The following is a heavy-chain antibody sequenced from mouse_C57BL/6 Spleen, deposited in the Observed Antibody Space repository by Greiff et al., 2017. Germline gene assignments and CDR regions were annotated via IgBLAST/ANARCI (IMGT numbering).Heavy chain of an antibody. J-gene: IGHJ2*01. V-gene: IGHV5-17*01. CDR1: GFTFSDYG. Sequence: EVKVEESGGGLVKPGGSLKLSCAASGFTFSDYGMHWVRQAPEKGLEWVAYISSGSSTIYYADTVKGRFTISRDNAKNTLFLQMTSLRSEDTAMYYCARGLVAGFFDYWGQGTTLTVSS. D-gene: IGHD1-3*01. CDR3: ARGLVAGFFDY. CDR2: ISSGSSTI.